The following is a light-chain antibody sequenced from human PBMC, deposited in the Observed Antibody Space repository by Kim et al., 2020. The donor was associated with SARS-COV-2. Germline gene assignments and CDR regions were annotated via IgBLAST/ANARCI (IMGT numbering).Light chain of an antibody. Sequence: LEQKVSLTCQGDSLGNYYATWYQQRPGQAPVLVLYGKYNRPSGIPDRFSGSASGNAASLTISGAQAEDEADYYCNSRDSSGDHVVFGGGTKLTVL. CDR3: NSRDSSGDHVV. V-gene: IGLV3-19*01. J-gene: IGLJ3*02. CDR2: GKY. CDR1: SLGNYY.